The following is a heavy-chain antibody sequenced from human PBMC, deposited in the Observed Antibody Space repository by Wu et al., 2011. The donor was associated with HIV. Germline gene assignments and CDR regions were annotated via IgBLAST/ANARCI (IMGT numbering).Heavy chain of an antibody. CDR1: GYTFTSYY. Sequence: QVQLVQSGAEVKKPGASVKVSCKASGYTFTSYYMHWVRQAPGQGLEWMGIINPSGGSTTYAQKFQGRVTMTRDTSTSTVYMELSSLRSEDTAVYYCARDRNLGVGTIFGTVYDYYMDVWGKGTTVLVSS. V-gene: IGHV1-46*01. D-gene: IGHD3-3*01. CDR3: ARDRNLGVGTIFGTVYDYYMDV. CDR2: INPSGGST. J-gene: IGHJ6*03.